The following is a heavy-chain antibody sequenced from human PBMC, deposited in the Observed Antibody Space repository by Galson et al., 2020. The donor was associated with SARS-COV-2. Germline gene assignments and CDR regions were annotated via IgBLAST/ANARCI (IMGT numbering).Heavy chain of an antibody. CDR2: ISWNSGSI. CDR3: AKGDYGDYGPFDY. CDR1: GFTFDDYA. V-gene: IGHV3-9*01. J-gene: IGHJ4*02. D-gene: IGHD4-17*01. Sequence: GGSLRLSCAASGFTFDDYAMHWVRQAPGKGLEWVSCISWNSGSIGYADSVKGRFTISRDNAKNSLYLQMNSLRAEDTALYYCAKGDYGDYGPFDYWGQGTLVTVSS.